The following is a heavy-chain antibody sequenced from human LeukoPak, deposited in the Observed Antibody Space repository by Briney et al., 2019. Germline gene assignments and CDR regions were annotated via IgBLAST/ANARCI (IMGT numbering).Heavy chain of an antibody. CDR2: IKQDGSET. CDR3: ARETPRRGETRDGYR. CDR1: GFTFSSYW. J-gene: IGHJ4*02. Sequence: PGGSLRLSCAASGFTFSSYWMHWVRQAPGKGLECLANIKQDGSETYYADSVKGRFTISRDNAKNSLYLQMNSLRAEDTAVYYCARETPRRGETRDGYRWGQGTLVTVSS. D-gene: IGHD5-24*01. V-gene: IGHV3-7*01.